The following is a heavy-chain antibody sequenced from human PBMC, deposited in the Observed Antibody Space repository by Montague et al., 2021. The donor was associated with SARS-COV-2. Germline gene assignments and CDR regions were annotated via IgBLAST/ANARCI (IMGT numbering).Heavy chain of an antibody. CDR2: SGIT. V-gene: IGHV4-39*01. Sequence: SGITYYNPSIKSRVTISVDTSMNQFSLKLSSVTAADTAIYYCARHLAISGPAAVSDYWGQGTLVTVSS. D-gene: IGHD2-2*01. J-gene: IGHJ4*02. CDR3: ARHLAISGPAAVSDY.